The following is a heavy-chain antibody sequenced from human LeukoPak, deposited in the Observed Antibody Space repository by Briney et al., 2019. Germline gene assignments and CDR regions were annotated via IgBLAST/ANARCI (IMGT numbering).Heavy chain of an antibody. D-gene: IGHD6-19*01. J-gene: IGHJ4*02. CDR2: INPSGGST. CDR3: ARDSAAAGLPPFDY. V-gene: IGHV1-46*01. Sequence: ASVKVSCKASGYTFTSYYMHWVRQAPGQGLEWMGIINPSGGSTSYAQKFQGRVTMTRDMSTSTVYMDRSSLRAEDTAVYYCARDSAAAGLPPFDYWGQGTLVPVSS. CDR1: GYTFTSYY.